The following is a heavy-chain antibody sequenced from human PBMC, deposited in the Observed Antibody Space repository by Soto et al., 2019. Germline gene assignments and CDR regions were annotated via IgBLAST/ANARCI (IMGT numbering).Heavy chain of an antibody. CDR2: IKSKTDGGTT. J-gene: IGHJ4*02. D-gene: IGHD3-9*01. Sequence: EVQLVESGGGLVKPGGSLRLSCAASGFTFSNAWMSWVRQAPGKGLEWVGRIKSKTDGGTTDYAAPVKGRFTISRDDSKNKLYLQMNSLKTEDTAVYYCTTPKYYDILTGYYQQPGWGQGTLVTVSS. CDR1: GFTFSNAW. CDR3: TTPKYYDILTGYYQQPG. V-gene: IGHV3-15*01.